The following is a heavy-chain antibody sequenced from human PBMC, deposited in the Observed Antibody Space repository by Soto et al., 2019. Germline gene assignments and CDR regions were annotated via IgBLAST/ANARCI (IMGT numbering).Heavy chain of an antibody. D-gene: IGHD3-3*01. V-gene: IGHV3-23*01. J-gene: IGHJ4*02. CDR1: GFSFRNYA. Sequence: PGGSLRLCCAASGFSFRNYAMSWVRQAPGKGLEWVSTISSSTGNTYYADSVKGRFTISRDNSKITLYLQRNSLRAEDTAVYYCAKRVGCDFWSGNFDHWGQGTLVTVSS. CDR3: AKRVGCDFWSGNFDH. CDR2: ISSSTGNT.